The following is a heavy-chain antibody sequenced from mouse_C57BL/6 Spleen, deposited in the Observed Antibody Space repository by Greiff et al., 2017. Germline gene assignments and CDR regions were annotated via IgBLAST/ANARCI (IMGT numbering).Heavy chain of an antibody. CDR2: IDPTDSYT. Sequence: QVQLQQPGAELVMPGASVKLSCKASGYTFTSYWMHWVKQRPGQGLEWIGEIDPTDSYTNYNQKFKGKATFTVDKSSSTACMQLSSLTSEDSAVYDGARNHYGYFVWGTGTTVTVSS. D-gene: IGHD2-2*01. CDR1: GYTFTSYW. CDR3: ARNHYGYFV. J-gene: IGHJ1*03. V-gene: IGHV1-69*01.